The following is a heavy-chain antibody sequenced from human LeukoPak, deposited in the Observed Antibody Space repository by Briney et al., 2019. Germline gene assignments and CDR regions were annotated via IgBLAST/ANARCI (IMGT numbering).Heavy chain of an antibody. D-gene: IGHD3-22*01. V-gene: IGHV1-2*02. Sequence: GASVKVSCKASGYTFTGYYMHWVRQAPGQGLEWMGWINPNSGGTNYAQKFQGRVTMTRDTSISTAYMELSRLRSDDTAVYYCATYSSGYYWWSDYAFDIWGQGTMVTVSS. J-gene: IGHJ3*02. CDR1: GYTFTGYY. CDR2: INPNSGGT. CDR3: ATYSSGYYWWSDYAFDI.